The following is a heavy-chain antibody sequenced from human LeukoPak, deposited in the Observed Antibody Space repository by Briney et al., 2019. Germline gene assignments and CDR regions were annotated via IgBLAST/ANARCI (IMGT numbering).Heavy chain of an antibody. CDR1: GGSISSYY. Sequence: SETLSLTGTVSGGSISSYYWSWIRQPAGKGLKWIGRTYTSGSTNYNPSLKSRVTMSVDTSKNQFSLKLSSVTAADTAVYYCAREAWRIAGNFDYWGQGTLVTVSS. CDR3: AREAWRIAGNFDY. J-gene: IGHJ4*02. CDR2: TYTSGST. D-gene: IGHD1-26*01. V-gene: IGHV4-4*07.